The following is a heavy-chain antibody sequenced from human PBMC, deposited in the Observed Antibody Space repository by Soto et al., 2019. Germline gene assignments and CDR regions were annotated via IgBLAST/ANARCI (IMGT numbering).Heavy chain of an antibody. CDR2: INAGNGNT. V-gene: IGHV1-3*01. CDR1: GYTFTSYA. Sequence: ASVKVSCKASGYTFTSYAMHCVRQAPGQGLEWMGWINAGNGNTKYSQKFQGRVTITRDTSASTAYMELSSLRSEDTAVYYCARLTYYYYYGMDVWGQGTTVTVSS. D-gene: IGHD3-9*01. CDR3: ARLTYYYYYGMDV. J-gene: IGHJ6*02.